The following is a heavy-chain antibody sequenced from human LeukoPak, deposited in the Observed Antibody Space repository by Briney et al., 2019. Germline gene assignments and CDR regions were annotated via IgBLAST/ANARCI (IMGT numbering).Heavy chain of an antibody. J-gene: IGHJ4*02. V-gene: IGHV4-59*01. CDR3: ARDPWGYGGPFDY. CDR2: INYSGST. Sequence: PSETLSLTCTVSGGSISSYYWSWIRQPPGKGLEWIGYINYSGSTNYNPSLKSRVTISVDTSKNQFSLKLSSVTAADTAVYYCARDPWGYGGPFDYWGQGTLVTVSS. CDR1: GGSISSYY. D-gene: IGHD4-23*01.